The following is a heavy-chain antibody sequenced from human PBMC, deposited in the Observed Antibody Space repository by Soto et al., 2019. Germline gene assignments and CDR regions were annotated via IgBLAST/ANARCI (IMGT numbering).Heavy chain of an antibody. CDR1: GFTFNNFV. CDR2: ISGSGIST. D-gene: IGHD3-10*01. Sequence: GGSLRLSCTASGFTFNNFVMSWVRQAPGRGLEWVSAISGSGISTFYADSVKGRFTISRDNSKNTLYLQMNSLRAEDTAVYYCAKGQDYYGSGSSPSWGQGTLVTVSS. V-gene: IGHV3-23*01. J-gene: IGHJ4*02. CDR3: AKGQDYYGSGSSPS.